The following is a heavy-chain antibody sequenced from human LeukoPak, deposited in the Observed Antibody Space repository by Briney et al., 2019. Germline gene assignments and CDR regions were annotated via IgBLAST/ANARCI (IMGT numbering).Heavy chain of an antibody. Sequence: SETLSLTCTVSGGSISSYYWSWLRQSPGKGLEWLGYIYYSGSTTYNPSLKSRVTISVETSKNHFSLKLSSLTAADTAVYYCARGAGLNWFDPWGQGTLVTVSS. CDR2: IYYSGST. J-gene: IGHJ5*02. CDR1: GGSISSYY. CDR3: ARGAGLNWFDP. D-gene: IGHD6-13*01. V-gene: IGHV4-59*01.